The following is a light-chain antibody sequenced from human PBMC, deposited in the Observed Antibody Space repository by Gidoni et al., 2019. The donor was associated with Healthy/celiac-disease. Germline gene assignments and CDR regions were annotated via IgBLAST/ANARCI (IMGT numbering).Light chain of an antibody. Sequence: LQLTQSPSFLSASLGDRVTITCRASQGISSYLAWYQQKPGKAPKLLIYAASTLQSGVPSRFSGSGSGTEFTLTISSLQPEDFATYYCQQLNSYPRLTFGGGTKVEIK. CDR3: QQLNSYPRLT. V-gene: IGKV1-9*01. J-gene: IGKJ4*01. CDR1: QGISSY. CDR2: AAS.